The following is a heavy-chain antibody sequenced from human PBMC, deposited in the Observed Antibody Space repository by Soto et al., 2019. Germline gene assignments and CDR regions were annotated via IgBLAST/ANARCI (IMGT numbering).Heavy chain of an antibody. J-gene: IGHJ6*02. V-gene: IGHV4-59*08. Sequence: QVQLQESGPGLVKPSETLSLTCTVSGGSISSYYWSWIRQPPGKGLEWIGYIYYSGSTNYNPSLKSRVTIPVDTSKNQFSLKLSSVTAADTAVYYCARRTGYYYGMDVWGQGTTVTVSS. CDR2: IYYSGST. CDR1: GGSISSYY. D-gene: IGHD3-10*01. CDR3: ARRTGYYYGMDV.